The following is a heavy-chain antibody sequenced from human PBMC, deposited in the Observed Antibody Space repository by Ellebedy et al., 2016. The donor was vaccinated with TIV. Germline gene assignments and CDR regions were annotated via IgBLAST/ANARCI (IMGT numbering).Heavy chain of an antibody. D-gene: IGHD6-19*01. Sequence: PGGSLRLSCAASGFTVGRYAMSWVRQAPGQGLAWVSSINNRGNIYDAGSARGRFTISRDDSTNTLFLEMNSLRVEDTAMYYCAKDHGSSGWPAFDYWGHGVLVTVSS. V-gene: IGHV3-23*01. J-gene: IGHJ4*01. CDR3: AKDHGSSGWPAFDY. CDR2: INNRGNI. CDR1: GFTVGRYA.